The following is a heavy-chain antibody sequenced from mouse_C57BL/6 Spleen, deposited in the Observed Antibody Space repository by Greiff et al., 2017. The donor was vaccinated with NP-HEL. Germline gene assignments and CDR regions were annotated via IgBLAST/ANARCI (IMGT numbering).Heavy chain of an antibody. D-gene: IGHD2-4*01. CDR2: INPNNGGT. V-gene: IGHV1-26*01. CDR1: GYTFTDYY. Sequence: VQLQQSGPELVKPGASVKISCKASGYTFTDYYMNWVKQSHGKSLEWIGDINPNNGGTSYNQKFKGKATLTVDKSSSTAYMELRSLTSEDSAVYYCARDDYDEDYWGQGTTLTVSS. CDR3: ARDDYDEDY. J-gene: IGHJ2*01.